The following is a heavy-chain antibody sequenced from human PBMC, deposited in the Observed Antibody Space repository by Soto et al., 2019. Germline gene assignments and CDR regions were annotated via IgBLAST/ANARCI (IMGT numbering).Heavy chain of an antibody. Sequence: SETLSLTCTVSGGSISSYYWSWIRQPPGKGLEWIGYIYYIGSTNYNPSLKSRVTISVDTSKNQFSLKLSSVTAADTAVYYCARVRISIVVVPAARRPDAFDIWGQGTMVTVSS. D-gene: IGHD2-2*01. CDR2: IYYIGST. J-gene: IGHJ3*02. CDR3: ARVRISIVVVPAARRPDAFDI. V-gene: IGHV4-59*01. CDR1: GGSISSYY.